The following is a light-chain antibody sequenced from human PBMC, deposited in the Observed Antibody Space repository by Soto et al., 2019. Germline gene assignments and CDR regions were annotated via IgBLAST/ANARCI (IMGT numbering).Light chain of an antibody. V-gene: IGKV1-39*01. J-gene: IGKJ2*01. CDR1: QSISSY. CDR3: QQTYSIPQT. Sequence: DIQMTQSPSSLSASVGDRVTITCRASQSISSYLSWYQQKPGKAPKLLMFAASSLQSGVPSRFSGSGSGTDFTLTIRSLQPEDFATYYCQQTYSIPQTFGQGTKLEIK. CDR2: AAS.